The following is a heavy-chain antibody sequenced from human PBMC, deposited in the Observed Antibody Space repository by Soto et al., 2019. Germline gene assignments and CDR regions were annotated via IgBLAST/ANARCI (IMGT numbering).Heavy chain of an antibody. Sequence: PSETLSLTCIVSGGSISSSSYYWGWIRQPPGKGLEWIGSIYYSGSTYYNPSLKSRVTISVDTSKNQFSLKLSSVTAADTAVFYCARHRACNWLDPWGQGTLVTISS. CDR2: IYYSGST. J-gene: IGHJ5*02. CDR3: ARHRACNWLDP. CDR1: GGSISSSSYY. V-gene: IGHV4-39*01. D-gene: IGHD3-10*01.